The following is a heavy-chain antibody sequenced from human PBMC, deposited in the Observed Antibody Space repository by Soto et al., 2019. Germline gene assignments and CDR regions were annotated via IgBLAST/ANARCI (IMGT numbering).Heavy chain of an antibody. J-gene: IGHJ3*02. CDR1: GFSFSNYG. Sequence: QVQLVQSGGGVVQPGRSLRLSCAASGFSFSNYGMHWLRQAPGKGLEWVAATSSAGNEKYYADSVKGRFTISRDNSKNTLYLQMNSLRAEDTAVYYCARQRANDYGDPNDALEIWGQGTMVTVSS. V-gene: IGHV3-30*03. CDR3: ARQRANDYGDPNDALEI. CDR2: TSSAGNEK. D-gene: IGHD4-17*01.